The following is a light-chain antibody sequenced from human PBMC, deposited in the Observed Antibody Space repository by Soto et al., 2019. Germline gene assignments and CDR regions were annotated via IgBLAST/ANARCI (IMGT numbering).Light chain of an antibody. V-gene: IGKV1-39*01. CDR2: AAS. CDR3: QQSYCTPLT. J-gene: IGKJ4*01. CDR1: QTISRY. Sequence: DIQMTQSPSSLSASIGDRVTITCRTSQTISRYLNWYQQNPGKAPKLLIYAASSLQGGVPSTFSGSGSGTDFNLTISSLQPEDFATYYCQQSYCTPLTFGGGTKVEIK.